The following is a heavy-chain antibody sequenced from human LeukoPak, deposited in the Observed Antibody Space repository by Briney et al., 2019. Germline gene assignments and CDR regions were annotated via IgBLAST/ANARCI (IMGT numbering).Heavy chain of an antibody. CDR1: GYTFTGYY. Sequence: ASVKVSCKASGYTFTGYYIHWVRQAPGQGLEWLGWINPNSGGTNYAQKFQGRVTMTTDTSISTAYMELSRLRSDDTAVYYCARATNYYDSSGYADWGQGTLVTVSS. CDR3: ARATNYYDSSGYAD. D-gene: IGHD3-22*01. J-gene: IGHJ4*02. V-gene: IGHV1-2*02. CDR2: INPNSGGT.